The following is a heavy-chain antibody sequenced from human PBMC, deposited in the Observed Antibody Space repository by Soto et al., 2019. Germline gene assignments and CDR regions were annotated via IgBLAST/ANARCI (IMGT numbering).Heavy chain of an antibody. V-gene: IGHV4-59*08. D-gene: IGHD6-13*01. CDR3: ARSKAPLYSSSWYWFDP. CDR1: GGSISSYY. CDR2: IYYSGST. Sequence: SETLSLTCTVSGGSISSYYWSWIRQPPGKGLEYIGYIYYSGSTNYNPSLNSRVTISVDTSNNQFSVTAADTAVYYCARSKAPLYSSSWYWFDPWGQGTLVTVS. J-gene: IGHJ5*02.